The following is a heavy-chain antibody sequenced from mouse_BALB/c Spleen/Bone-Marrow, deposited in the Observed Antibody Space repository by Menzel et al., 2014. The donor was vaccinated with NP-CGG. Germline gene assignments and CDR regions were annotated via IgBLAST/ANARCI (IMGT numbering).Heavy chain of an antibody. CDR2: INPYNDGT. V-gene: IGHV1-14*01. CDR3: ARGVYYYGSSPYYFDY. J-gene: IGHJ2*01. D-gene: IGHD1-1*01. CDR1: GYTFTSYV. Sequence: VQLQQSGPELVKPGASVKMSCKASGYTFTSYVMHWVKQKPGQSLEWIGYINPYNDGTKYNEKFKGKATLTSDKSSSTAYMELSSLTSEDSAVYYCARGVYYYGSSPYYFDYWGQGTTLTVSS.